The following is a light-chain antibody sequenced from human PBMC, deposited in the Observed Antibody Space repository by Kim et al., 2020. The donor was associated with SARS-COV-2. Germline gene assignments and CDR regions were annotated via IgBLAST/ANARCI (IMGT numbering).Light chain of an antibody. CDR1: SSNIGSNT. V-gene: IGLV1-44*01. Sequence: ELTQPPSASGTPGQRVTISCSGSSSNIGSNTVNWYQQLPGTAPKLLIYSNNQRPSGVPDRVSGSKSGTSASLAISGLQSEDEAEYYCAAWDESLNNFFGTGTKVTVL. CDR2: SNN. J-gene: IGLJ1*01. CDR3: AAWDESLNNF.